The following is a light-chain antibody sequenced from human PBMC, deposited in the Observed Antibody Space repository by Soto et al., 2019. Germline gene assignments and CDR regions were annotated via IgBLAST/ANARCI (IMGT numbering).Light chain of an antibody. Sequence: QAVVTQSSSASASLGSSVKLTCTLSSGHSSYIIAWHQQQPGKAPRYLMKLEGSGSYNKGSGVPDRFSGSSSGADRYLTISNLQFEDEADYYCETWDGNTRVFAGGTQLTVL. V-gene: IGLV4-60*02. J-gene: IGLJ3*02. CDR3: ETWDGNTRV. CDR2: LEGSGSY. CDR1: SGHSSYI.